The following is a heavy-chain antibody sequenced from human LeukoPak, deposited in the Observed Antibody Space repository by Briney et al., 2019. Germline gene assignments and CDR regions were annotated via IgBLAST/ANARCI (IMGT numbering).Heavy chain of an antibody. CDR3: ARVRTTYYYDSSGYYDY. J-gene: IGHJ4*02. D-gene: IGHD3-22*01. CDR2: IYYSGST. CDR1: GGSFSGYY. Sequence: SETLSLTCAVYGGSFSGYYWSWIRQPPGKGLEWIGYIYYSGSTNYNPSLKSRVTISVDTSKNQFSLKLSSVTAADTAVYYCARVRTTYYYDSSGYYDYWGQGTLVTVSS. V-gene: IGHV4-59*01.